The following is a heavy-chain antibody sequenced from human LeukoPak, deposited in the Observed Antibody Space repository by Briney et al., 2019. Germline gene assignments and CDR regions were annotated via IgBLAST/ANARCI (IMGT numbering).Heavy chain of an antibody. CDR3: ARQNDFRLDY. D-gene: IGHD3-3*01. V-gene: IGHV5-51*01. CDR1: GYTFSSYW. Sequence: AGEFLKISCKGSGYTFSSYWIGWVRQMPGKGLEWMGIIYPGDSDTRYSPSLQGQVTISVDTSIGTAYLQWSSLKASDTAIYYCARQNDFRLDYWGQGTLVTVSS. J-gene: IGHJ4*02. CDR2: IYPGDSDT.